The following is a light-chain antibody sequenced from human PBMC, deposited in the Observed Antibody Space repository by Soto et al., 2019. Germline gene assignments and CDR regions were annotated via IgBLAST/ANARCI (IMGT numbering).Light chain of an antibody. V-gene: IGLV1-47*01. CDR3: AAWEDSFWV. J-gene: IGLJ3*02. CDR2: RNN. CDR1: SSNIGSNY. Sequence: QSVLTQPPSASGTPGQRVTISCSGSSSNIGSNYVYWYQQLPGTAPKLLIYRNNQRPSGVPDRFSGSKSGTSASLAISGLRSEDEADYYCAAWEDSFWVFGGGTKLTVL.